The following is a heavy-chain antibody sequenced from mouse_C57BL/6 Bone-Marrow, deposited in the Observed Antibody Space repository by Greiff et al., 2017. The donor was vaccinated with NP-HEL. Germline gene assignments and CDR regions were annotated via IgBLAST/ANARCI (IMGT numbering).Heavy chain of an antibody. D-gene: IGHD1-1*01. Sequence: QVQLQQPGAELVMPGASVKLSCKASGYTFTSYWMHWVKQRLGQGLEWIGEIDPSASYTNYNQQFKGKSTLTVDKSSSTAYMQLSSLTSEDSAVYYCARRGGSSYVWYFDVWGTGTTVTVSS. V-gene: IGHV1-69*01. J-gene: IGHJ1*03. CDR2: IDPSASYT. CDR1: GYTFTSYW. CDR3: ARRGGSSYVWYFDV.